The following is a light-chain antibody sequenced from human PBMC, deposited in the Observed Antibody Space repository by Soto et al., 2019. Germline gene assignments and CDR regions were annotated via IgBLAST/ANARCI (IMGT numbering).Light chain of an antibody. CDR3: QHYNTYPWT. V-gene: IGKV1-5*03. CDR1: QSISSW. Sequence: DIQMTQSPSTLSASVGDRVTITCRASQSISSWVAWYQQKPGKGPKLLIYKASHLESGVPSRFSGSGSGTEFTLTISSLHPGDFAIYYCQHYNTYPWTFGHGTKVDIK. CDR2: KAS. J-gene: IGKJ1*01.